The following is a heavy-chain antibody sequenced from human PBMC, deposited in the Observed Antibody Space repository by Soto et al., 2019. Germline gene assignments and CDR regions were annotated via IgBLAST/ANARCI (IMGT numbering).Heavy chain of an antibody. CDR3: ARQRAWYGEWAFDI. V-gene: IGHV4-39*01. J-gene: IGHJ3*02. D-gene: IGHD3-10*01. Sequence: QLQLQESGPGLAKPSETMPLTCTVSGGSSSSGSFYWGWIRQPPGKGLEWIGSVSYSGHTYYSPSLKSRVTLSVDTSEKHLSLKLSSVTAADTAVYYCARQRAWYGEWAFDIWGQGTMVTVSS. CDR2: VSYSGHT. CDR1: GGSSSSGSFY.